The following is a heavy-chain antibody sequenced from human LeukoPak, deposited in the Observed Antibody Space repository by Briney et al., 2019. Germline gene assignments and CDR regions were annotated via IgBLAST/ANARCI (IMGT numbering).Heavy chain of an antibody. CDR3: ARAPSGGEFDY. CDR2: ISSSGSTI. V-gene: IGHV3-48*03. CDR1: GFTFSTYG. Sequence: PGGSLRLSCAASGFTFSTYGMNWVRQAPGKGLEWVSYISSSGSTIYYADSVKGRFTISRDNAKNSLYLQMNSLRAEDTAVYYCARAPSGGEFDYWGQGTLVTVSS. D-gene: IGHD3-16*01. J-gene: IGHJ4*02.